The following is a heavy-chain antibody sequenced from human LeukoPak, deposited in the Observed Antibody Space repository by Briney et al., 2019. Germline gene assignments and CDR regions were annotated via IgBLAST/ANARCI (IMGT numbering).Heavy chain of an antibody. Sequence: GGSLRLSCAASGFTFSNYAMSWVRQAPGKGLEWVSAISGSGGTTYYVDSVKGRLTISSDNSKNTLYLQMNSLRAEDTAVYSCAKDHRPYYYDTYGPFDFWGQGTLVTVSS. J-gene: IGHJ4*02. CDR1: GFTFSNYA. CDR3: AKDHRPYYYDTYGPFDF. CDR2: ISGSGGTT. V-gene: IGHV3-23*01. D-gene: IGHD3-22*01.